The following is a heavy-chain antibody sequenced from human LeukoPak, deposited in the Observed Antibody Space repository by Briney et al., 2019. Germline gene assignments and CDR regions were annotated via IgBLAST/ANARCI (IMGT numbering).Heavy chain of an antibody. V-gene: IGHV4-30-4*01. Sequence: SETLSLTCTVSGGSISSDDYYGRWIRQPPGKGLEWIGYIYNSGSTYYNSALESRLTISIDTSKDQFSLKLSSVTAADTAVYYCARALRYESSSFDYWGQGTLVTVSS. CDR3: ARALRYESSSFDY. D-gene: IGHD3-22*01. CDR2: IYNSGST. J-gene: IGHJ4*02. CDR1: GGSISSDDYY.